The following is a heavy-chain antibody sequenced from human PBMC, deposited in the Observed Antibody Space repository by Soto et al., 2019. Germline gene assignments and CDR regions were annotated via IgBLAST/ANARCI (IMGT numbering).Heavy chain of an antibody. D-gene: IGHD2-8*01. CDR1: GGSISSGNYH. V-gene: IGHV4-39*02. Sequence: SETLSLTCTVSGGSISSGNYHWGWIRQPPGKGLEWIGSIYYTGNTFYNPSLKSRVTISVDTSNTQFSLKLSSVTAADTAVYYCARGYCTNGVCASDYYSYYMDVWGKGPTVTVSS. J-gene: IGHJ6*03. CDR3: ARGYCTNGVCASDYYSYYMDV. CDR2: IYYTGNT.